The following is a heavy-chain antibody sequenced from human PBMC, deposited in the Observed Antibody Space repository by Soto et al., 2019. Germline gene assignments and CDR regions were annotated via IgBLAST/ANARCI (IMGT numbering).Heavy chain of an antibody. Sequence: QVQLQESDPGLVKPSQTLSLTCTVSGGSISSGGYYWSWIRQHPGKGLEWIGYIYYSGSTYYNPSLKSRVTISVDTSKNQFSLKLSSVTAADTAVYYCARTPYYYGSGSYYPDYYYYGMDVWGQGTTVTLSS. V-gene: IGHV4-31*03. J-gene: IGHJ6*02. D-gene: IGHD3-10*01. CDR2: IYYSGST. CDR1: GGSISSGGYY. CDR3: ARTPYYYGSGSYYPDYYYYGMDV.